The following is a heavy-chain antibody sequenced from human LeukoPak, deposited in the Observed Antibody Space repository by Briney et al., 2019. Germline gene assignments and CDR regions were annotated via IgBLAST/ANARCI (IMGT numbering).Heavy chain of an antibody. CDR1: GFTFSSYW. CDR2: ISYDGSNK. CDR3: ARDQRYSSALELINWFDP. V-gene: IGHV3-30-3*01. J-gene: IGHJ5*02. Sequence: GGSLRLSCAASGFTFSSYWMSWVRQAPGKGLEWVAVISYDGSNKYYADSVKGRFTISRDNSKNTLYLQMNSLRAEDTAVYYCARDQRYSSALELINWFDPWGQGTLVTVSS. D-gene: IGHD1-7*01.